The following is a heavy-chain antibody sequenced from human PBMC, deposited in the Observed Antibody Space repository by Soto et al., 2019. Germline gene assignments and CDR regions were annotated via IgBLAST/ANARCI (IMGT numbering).Heavy chain of an antibody. D-gene: IGHD3-22*01. Sequence: TLSLTCTVSGGSISSYYWSWIRQPPGKGLEWIGYIYYSGSTNYNPSLKSRVTISVDTSKNQFSLKLSSVTAADTAVYYCARVTPPVYDSSGYYYNDWGQGTLVTVSS. J-gene: IGHJ4*02. CDR1: GGSISSYY. V-gene: IGHV4-59*01. CDR3: ARVTPPVYDSSGYYYND. CDR2: IYYSGST.